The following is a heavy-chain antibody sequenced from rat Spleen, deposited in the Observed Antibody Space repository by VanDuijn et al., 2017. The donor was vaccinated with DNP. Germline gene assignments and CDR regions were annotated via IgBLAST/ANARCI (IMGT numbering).Heavy chain of an antibody. V-gene: IGHV2-43*01. CDR2: IWTGGST. D-gene: IGHD1-2*01. J-gene: IGHJ2*01. CDR3: TRDPYLRYFDY. CDR1: GFSLTSYH. Sequence: QVQLRESGPGLVQPSQTLSLTCTVSGFSLTSYHVSWVRQPPGKGLEWMGVIWTGGSTAYNSTLKSRLSISRDTSKSQVFLKLNILQTEDTAIYYCTRDPYLRYFDYWGQGVMVTVSS.